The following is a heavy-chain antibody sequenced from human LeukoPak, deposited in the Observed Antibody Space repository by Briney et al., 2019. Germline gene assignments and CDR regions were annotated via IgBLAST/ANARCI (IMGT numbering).Heavy chain of an antibody. J-gene: IGHJ3*02. V-gene: IGHV3-15*01. Sequence: GGSLRLSCAASGFTFSSYWMTWVRQAPGKGLEWVGRIKSKTDGGTTDYAAPVKGRFTISRDDSKNTLYLQMNSLRAEDTAVYYCAKDSKNSYGYLSEAFDIWGQGTMVTVSS. D-gene: IGHD5-18*01. CDR2: IKSKTDGGTT. CDR1: GFTFSSYW. CDR3: AKDSKNSYGYLSEAFDI.